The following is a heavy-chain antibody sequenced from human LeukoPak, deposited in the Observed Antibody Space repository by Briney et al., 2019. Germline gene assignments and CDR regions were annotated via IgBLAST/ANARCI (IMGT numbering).Heavy chain of an antibody. J-gene: IGHJ5*02. CDR3: ARRKRASSTDWFDP. D-gene: IGHD6-6*01. CDR1: GGSFSGYY. Sequence: SETLSLTCAVYGGSFSGYYWSWIRQPPGKGLEWIGEINHSGSTNYNPSLKSRVTISVDTSKTQFSLKLSSVTAADTAVYYCARRKRASSTDWFDPWGQGTLVTVSA. CDR2: INHSGST. V-gene: IGHV4-34*01.